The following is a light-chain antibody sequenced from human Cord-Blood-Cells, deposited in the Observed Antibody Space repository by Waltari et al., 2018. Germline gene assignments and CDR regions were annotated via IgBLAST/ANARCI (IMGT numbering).Light chain of an antibody. V-gene: IGLV2-8*01. J-gene: IGLJ2*01. Sequence: QSALTQPPSASGSPGPSVTISCTGTSTDVGGYNDVPWYQQHPGKAPKLMFYEVSKRPSGVPDRFSGSKSGNTASLTVSGLQAEDEADYYCSSYAGSNNYVVFGGGTKLTVL. CDR1: STDVGGYND. CDR2: EVS. CDR3: SSYAGSNNYVV.